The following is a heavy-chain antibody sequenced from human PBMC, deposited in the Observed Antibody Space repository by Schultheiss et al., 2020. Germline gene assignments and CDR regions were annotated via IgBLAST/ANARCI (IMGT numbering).Heavy chain of an antibody. CDR2: INHSGST. D-gene: IGHD3-3*01. CDR1: GGSFSGYY. J-gene: IGHJ4*02. V-gene: IGHV4-34*01. Sequence: GSLRLSCAVYGGSFSGYYWSWIRQPPGKGLEWIGEINHSGSTNYNPSLKSRVTISVDTSKNQFSLKLSSVTAADTAVYYCARGLPNDFWSGSRSRWFDYWGQGNLGTVSS. CDR3: ARGLPNDFWSGSRSRWFDY.